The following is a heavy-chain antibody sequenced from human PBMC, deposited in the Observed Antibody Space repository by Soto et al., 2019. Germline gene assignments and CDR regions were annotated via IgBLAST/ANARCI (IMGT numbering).Heavy chain of an antibody. V-gene: IGHV1-3*01. CDR2: INPGSGRA. CDR1: GYSFTRYA. D-gene: IGHD4-17*01. CDR3: ARETGSTPNFDS. Sequence: QVYLVQSGAEVKKPGASVKISCKASGYSFTRYAIHWVRQAPGQSLEWMGWINPGSGRATYSHNFQGSVTITSDTSASTVYMDLTGLTSEDTAVYFCARETGSTPNFDSWGQGTLVTVSS. J-gene: IGHJ4*02.